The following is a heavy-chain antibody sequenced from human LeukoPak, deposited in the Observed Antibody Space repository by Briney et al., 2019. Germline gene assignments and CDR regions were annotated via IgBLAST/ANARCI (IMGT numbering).Heavy chain of an antibody. CDR1: GYTFTSYG. J-gene: IGHJ3*02. CDR3: ARPSRIADAFDI. Sequence: ASVKVSCKASGYTFTSYGISWVRQAPGQGLEWMGWISAYNGNTNYAQKLQGRVTMTTDTSTSTAYMDLRSLRSDDTAVYYCARPSRIADAFDIWGQGTMVTVSS. CDR2: ISAYNGNT. V-gene: IGHV1-18*01. D-gene: IGHD2/OR15-2a*01.